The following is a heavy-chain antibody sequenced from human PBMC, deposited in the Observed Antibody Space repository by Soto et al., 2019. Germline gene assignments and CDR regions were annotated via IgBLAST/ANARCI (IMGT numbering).Heavy chain of an antibody. Sequence: GASVKGSCKASGGTFSSYAISWVRQAPGQGLEWMGRIIPILGIANYAQKFQGRVTITADKSTSTAYMELSSLRSEDTAVYYCARLTLEYSSSLPDDWGQGTLVTVSS. CDR1: GGTFSSYA. J-gene: IGHJ4*02. CDR2: IIPILGIA. D-gene: IGHD6-6*01. CDR3: ARLTLEYSSSLPDD. V-gene: IGHV1-69*04.